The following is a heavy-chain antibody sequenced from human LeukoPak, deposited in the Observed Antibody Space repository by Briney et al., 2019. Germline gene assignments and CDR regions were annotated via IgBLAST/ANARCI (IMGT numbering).Heavy chain of an antibody. J-gene: IGHJ6*02. CDR1: AGSISSSSYY. V-gene: IGHV4-39*01. Sequence: PSENVSLTCTVSAGSISSSSYYWGWLRQPPGKGLEWIGRIYYSGSTYYNPSPKSRVTISVYTSKNQYSLKLSSVTAADTAVYYYARLSIMIVARYYYYYGMDVWGQGTTVTVSS. CDR3: ARLSIMIVARYYYYYGMDV. CDR2: IYYSGST. D-gene: IGHD3-22*01.